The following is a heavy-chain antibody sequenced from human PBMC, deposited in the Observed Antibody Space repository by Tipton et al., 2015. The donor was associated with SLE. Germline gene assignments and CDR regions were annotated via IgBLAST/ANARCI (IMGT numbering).Heavy chain of an antibody. CDR2: FHHSGST. Sequence: TLSLTCTVSGGSINSYYWNWIRQSPGKGLEWIGYFHHSGSTNYNPSLQSRVTISRDPSKNQFSLNLSSATAADTAVYYCARDQGGEADFDYWGQGALVTVSS. V-gene: IGHV4-59*01. D-gene: IGHD3-16*01. CDR1: GGSINSYY. J-gene: IGHJ4*02. CDR3: ARDQGGEADFDY.